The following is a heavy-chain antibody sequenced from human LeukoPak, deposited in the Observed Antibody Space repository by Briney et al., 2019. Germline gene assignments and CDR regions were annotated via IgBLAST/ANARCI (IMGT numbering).Heavy chain of an antibody. V-gene: IGHV3-23*01. J-gene: IGHJ4*02. CDR2: ISGGGGST. Sequence: GGSLRLSCAASGFTFSSYAITWVRQAPGKGLEWVSVISGGGGSTYYADSVKGRFTISRDNSKNTLYLQMNSLRAEDTAVYYCAKQLRPDDYWGQGTLVTVSS. CDR3: AKQLRPDDY. CDR1: GFTFSSYA. D-gene: IGHD5-12*01.